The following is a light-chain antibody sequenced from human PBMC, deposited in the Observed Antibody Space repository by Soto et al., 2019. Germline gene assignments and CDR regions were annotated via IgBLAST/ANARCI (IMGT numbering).Light chain of an antibody. CDR1: SSDVGGYNF. CDR3: SSYTSGSTPYV. V-gene: IGLV2-14*01. CDR2: EVT. Sequence: QSALTQPASVSGSPGQSITISCTGTSSDVGGYNFVSWYQQHPGKAPKLLIYEVTNRPSGVSNRFSGSKSGNTASLTSSGLQAEDEAEYHCSSYTSGSTPYVFGSGTKVTVL. J-gene: IGLJ1*01.